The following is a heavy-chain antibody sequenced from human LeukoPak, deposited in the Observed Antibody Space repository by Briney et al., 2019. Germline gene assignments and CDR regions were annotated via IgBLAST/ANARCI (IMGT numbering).Heavy chain of an antibody. CDR1: GGSISSYY. V-gene: IGHV4-4*07. D-gene: IGHD6-13*01. J-gene: IGHJ5*02. Sequence: SETLSLTCTVSGGSISSYYWSWIRQPAGKGLEWIGRIYTSGSNNYNPSLKSRVTMSVDTSKNQFSLKLSSVTAADTAVYYCARVPYSSSWSNWFDPWGQGTLVTVSS. CDR2: IYTSGSN. CDR3: ARVPYSSSWSNWFDP.